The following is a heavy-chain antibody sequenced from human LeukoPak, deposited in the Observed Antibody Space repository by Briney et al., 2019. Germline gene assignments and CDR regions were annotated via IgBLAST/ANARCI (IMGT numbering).Heavy chain of an antibody. CDR2: IWYDGSNK. CDR1: GFTFSSYG. Sequence: GGFLRLSCAASGFTFSSYGMHWVRQAPGKGLEWVAVIWYDGSNKYYADSVKGRSTISRDNAKNTLYLQMNSLRAEDTAVYYCAKGYSEDILSYFDCWGQGTLVTVSS. V-gene: IGHV3-33*06. D-gene: IGHD3-9*01. CDR3: AKGYSEDILSYFDC. J-gene: IGHJ4*02.